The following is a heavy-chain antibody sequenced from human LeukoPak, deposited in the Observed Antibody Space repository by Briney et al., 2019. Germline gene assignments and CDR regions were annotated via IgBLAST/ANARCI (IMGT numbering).Heavy chain of an antibody. CDR2: ISGSGGST. CDR1: GFTFSSYA. D-gene: IGHD2-15*01. V-gene: IGHV3-23*01. Sequence: PGGSLRLSCAASGFTFSSYAMSWVRQAPGKGLEWVSAISGSGGSTYYADSVKGRFTISRDNYKDTLYLQMNSLRAEDTAIYYCAQASSPTSGCIIYWGQGTLVTVSS. J-gene: IGHJ4*02. CDR3: AQASSPTSGCIIY.